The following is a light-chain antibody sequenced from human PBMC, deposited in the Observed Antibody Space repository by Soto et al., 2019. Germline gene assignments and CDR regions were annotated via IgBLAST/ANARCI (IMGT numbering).Light chain of an antibody. CDR3: EEGDDSLYGAV. CDR2: NND. J-gene: IGLJ2*01. V-gene: IGLV1-44*01. CDR1: SSNIGANP. Sequence: QSVLTQPPSASGTPGQRVTISCSGSSSNIGANPINWYQQLPGTAPTLLIYNNDQRPSGVPDRFSASKSGTSASLAIRGLHSEDEAYYYCEEGDDSLYGAVLGGGTQLTVL.